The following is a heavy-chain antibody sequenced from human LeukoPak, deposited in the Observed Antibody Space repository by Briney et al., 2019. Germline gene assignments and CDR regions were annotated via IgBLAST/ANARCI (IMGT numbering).Heavy chain of an antibody. CDR2: ISSSSSYI. Sequence: GGSLRLSCAASGFTFSSYSMKWVRQAPGKGLEWVSSISSSSSYIYYADSVKGRFTISRDNAKNSLYLQMNSLRAEDTAVYYCARPYGDYLYYFDCWGQGTLVTVSS. J-gene: IGHJ4*02. D-gene: IGHD4-17*01. V-gene: IGHV3-21*01. CDR1: GFTFSSYS. CDR3: ARPYGDYLYYFDC.